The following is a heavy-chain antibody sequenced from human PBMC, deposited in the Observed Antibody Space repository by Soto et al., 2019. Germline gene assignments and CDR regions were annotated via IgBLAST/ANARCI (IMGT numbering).Heavy chain of an antibody. CDR1: GFPFSSYK. CDR2: IDGDGTGT. D-gene: IGHD7-27*01. CDR3: ATLGGPQLGARDY. V-gene: IGHV3-74*01. J-gene: IGHJ4*02. Sequence: EVQLVESGVRLVQPGGSLRLSCAASGFPFSSYKIHWFRQAPGKGLVWVSRIDGDGTGTNYADSVKGRFTISRDNAKNALYLQMNSLGVDDTEVYYCATLGGPQLGARDYWGQGTLVTVS.